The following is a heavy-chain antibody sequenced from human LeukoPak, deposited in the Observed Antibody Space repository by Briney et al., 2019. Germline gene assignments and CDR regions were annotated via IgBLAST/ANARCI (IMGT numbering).Heavy chain of an antibody. CDR1: GGSISSGSYY. CDR2: IYTSGST. J-gene: IGHJ5*02. CDR3: ARDGIAARSNTGFDP. D-gene: IGHD6-13*01. V-gene: IGHV4-61*02. Sequence: SQTLSLTCTVSGGSISSGSYYWSWIRQPAGKGLEWIGRIYTSGSTNYNPSLKSRVTISVDTSKNQFSLKLSSVTAADTAVYYCARDGIAARSNTGFDPWGQGTLVTVSS.